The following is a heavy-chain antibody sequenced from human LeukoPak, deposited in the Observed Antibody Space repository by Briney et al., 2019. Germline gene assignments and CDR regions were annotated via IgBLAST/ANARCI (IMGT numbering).Heavy chain of an antibody. D-gene: IGHD5-12*01. Sequence: PGRSLRLSCAASGFTFSSYGMHWVRQAPGKGLEWVAVISYDGSNKYYADSVKGRFTISRDNSKNTLYLQMNSLRAEDTAVYYCARDAVATAYYLDYWGQGTLVTVSS. CDR1: GFTFSSYG. CDR2: ISYDGSNK. V-gene: IGHV3-30*03. CDR3: ARDAVATAYYLDY. J-gene: IGHJ4*02.